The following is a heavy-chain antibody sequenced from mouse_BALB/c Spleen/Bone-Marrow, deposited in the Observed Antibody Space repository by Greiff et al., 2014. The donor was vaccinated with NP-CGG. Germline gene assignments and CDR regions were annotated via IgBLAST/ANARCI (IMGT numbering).Heavy chain of an antibody. CDR1: GYVFSTYW. J-gene: IGHJ4*01. Sequence: VKLMESGAELVRPGSSVKISCKASGYVFSTYWMNWVKQRSGQGLERIGQIYPGDGDTNYNGKFKDKVILTADKSSSTAYMQLSSLTSEDSAVYFCARSGKGAMDYWGQGTSVTVSS. V-gene: IGHV1-80*01. CDR3: ARSGKGAMDY. CDR2: IYPGDGDT. D-gene: IGHD2-1*01.